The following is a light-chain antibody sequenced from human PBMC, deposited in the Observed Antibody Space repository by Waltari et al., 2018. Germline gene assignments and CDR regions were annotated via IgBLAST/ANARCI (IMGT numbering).Light chain of an antibody. CDR3: SSYAGSNNLV. V-gene: IGLV2-8*01. J-gene: IGLJ2*01. Sequence: QSALTQPPSASGSPGQSVTISCTGTSSDVGFYNYVHWYQQHPGKAPKLMIYEVNTRPSGVPDRFSGSKSGNTASLTVSGLQAEDEGDYYCSSYAGSNNLVFGGGTKLTVL. CDR2: EVN. CDR1: SSDVGFYNY.